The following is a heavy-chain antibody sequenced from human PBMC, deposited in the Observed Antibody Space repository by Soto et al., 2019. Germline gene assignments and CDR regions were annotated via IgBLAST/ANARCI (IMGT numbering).Heavy chain of an antibody. J-gene: IGHJ4*02. Sequence: GASVKVSCKASGYTFTSYDINWVRQATGQGLEWMGWMNPNSGNTGYAQKFQGRVTMTRNTSISTAYMELSSLRSEDTAVYYCARVRRITFGAVLQYWGQGTLVTVSS. CDR1: GYTFTSYD. D-gene: IGHD3-16*01. CDR2: MNPNSGNT. CDR3: ARVRRITFGAVLQY. V-gene: IGHV1-8*01.